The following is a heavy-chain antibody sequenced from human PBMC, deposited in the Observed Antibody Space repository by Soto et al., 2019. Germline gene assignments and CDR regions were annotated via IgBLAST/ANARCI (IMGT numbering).Heavy chain of an antibody. J-gene: IGHJ1*01. CDR2: IYYSGST. CDR1: GGSISSGGYY. D-gene: IGHD4-17*01. CDR3: ARGRDYGALRH. V-gene: IGHV4-31*03. Sequence: QVQLQESGPGLVKPSQTLSLTCTVSGGSISSGGYYWSWIRQHPGKGLEWIGYIYYSGSTYYNPSLKSRVTISVDPSKTQFSRKLSSVTAADTAVYYCARGRDYGALRHWGQGTLVTVSS.